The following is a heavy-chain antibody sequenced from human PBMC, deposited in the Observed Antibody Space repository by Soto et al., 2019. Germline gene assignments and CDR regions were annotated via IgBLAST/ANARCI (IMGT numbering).Heavy chain of an antibody. CDR2: IHDNGRT. J-gene: IGHJ4*02. D-gene: IGHD1-1*01. CDR1: GSSISPYF. V-gene: IGHV4-59*01. Sequence: SETLSLTCTISGSSISPYFWSWIRQPPRKGLEWIGYIHDNGRTDYNPSLESRVTISVDTSQKQLSLKVNSMSAADTAVYYCARADPNWRPIDYWGQGILVTVSS. CDR3: ARADPNWRPIDY.